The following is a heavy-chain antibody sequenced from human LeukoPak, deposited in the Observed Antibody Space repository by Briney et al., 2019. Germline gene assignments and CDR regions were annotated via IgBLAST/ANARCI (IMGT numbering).Heavy chain of an antibody. CDR3: ARDYSSGYSIYFDF. CDR1: EFTFSNYA. CDR2: ISYDGSNT. D-gene: IGHD3-22*01. J-gene: IGHJ4*02. V-gene: IGHV3-30-3*01. Sequence: GGSLRLSCAASEFTFSNYAMHWVRQAPGKGLEWVALISYDGSNTYYPDSVKGRFTISRDNSKNTLYLQMSSLTTEDTAVYYCARDYSSGYSIYFDFWGQGTLVTVSS.